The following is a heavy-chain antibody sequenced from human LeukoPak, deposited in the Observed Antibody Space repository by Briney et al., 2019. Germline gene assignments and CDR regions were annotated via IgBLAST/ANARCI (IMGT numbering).Heavy chain of an antibody. CDR1: GFTFSSYA. CDR3: AKQVAPYYYDSSGDYYDY. CDR2: ISGSGGST. D-gene: IGHD3-22*01. Sequence: PGGSLRLSCAASGFTFSSYAMSWVRQAPGKGLEWVSAISGSGGSTYYADSVKGRFTISRDNSKNTLYLQMNSLRAEDTDVYYFAKQVAPYYYDSSGDYYDYWGQGTLVTVSS. V-gene: IGHV3-23*01. J-gene: IGHJ4*02.